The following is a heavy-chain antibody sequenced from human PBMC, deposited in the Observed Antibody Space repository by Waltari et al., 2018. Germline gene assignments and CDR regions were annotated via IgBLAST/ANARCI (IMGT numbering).Heavy chain of an antibody. J-gene: IGHJ4*02. CDR3: ARGFCSGVICYLDF. Sequence: WVRQAAGKGLEWVSSISSTSRYIYYADSVKGRVTISRDNAKNSLSRQMDSLRAEDTAVYYCARGFCSGVICYLDFWGQGSLVTVSS. CDR2: ISSTSRYI. V-gene: IGHV3-21*01. D-gene: IGHD2-15*01.